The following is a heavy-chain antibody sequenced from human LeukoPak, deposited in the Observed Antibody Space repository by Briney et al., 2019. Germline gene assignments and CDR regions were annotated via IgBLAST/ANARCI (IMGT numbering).Heavy chain of an antibody. CDR1: GYTFTGYY. CDR3: ARDPQIVVVHLEQLNWFDP. J-gene: IGHJ5*02. D-gene: IGHD2-2*01. V-gene: IGHV1-2*02. CDR2: INPNSGGT. Sequence: ASVKVSCKASGYTFTGYYMHWVRQAPGQGLEWVGWINPNSGGTNYAQKFQGRVTMTRDTSISTAYMELSRLRSDDTAVYYCARDPQIVVVHLEQLNWFDPWGQGTLVTVSS.